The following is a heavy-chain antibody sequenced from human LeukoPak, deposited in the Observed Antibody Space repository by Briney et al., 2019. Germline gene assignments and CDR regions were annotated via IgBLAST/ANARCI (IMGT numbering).Heavy chain of an antibody. D-gene: IGHD1-26*01. Sequence: PGGSLRLSCAASGFTFSSYALHWVRQAPGKGLEYVSAISSNGGSTYYANSVKGRFTISRDNSKNTLYLQMGSLRAEDMAVYYCAKAGIVGATDRHFDYWGQGTLVTVSS. V-gene: IGHV3-64*01. J-gene: IGHJ4*02. CDR3: AKAGIVGATDRHFDY. CDR2: ISSNGGST. CDR1: GFTFSSYA.